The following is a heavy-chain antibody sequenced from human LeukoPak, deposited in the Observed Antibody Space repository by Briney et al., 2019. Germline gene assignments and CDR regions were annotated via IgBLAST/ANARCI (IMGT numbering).Heavy chain of an antibody. J-gene: IGHJ4*02. Sequence: PSETLSLTCTVSGGSISSSNYYWGWIRPPPGKRLEWIGNIYYSGTTYYNPSLKSRVTISADTSKNQFSLKLSSVTAADTAVYYCARNREQWVVRDFDYWGQGTLVTVSS. V-gene: IGHV4-39*01. D-gene: IGHD6-19*01. CDR3: ARNREQWVVRDFDY. CDR1: GGSISSSNYY. CDR2: IYYSGTT.